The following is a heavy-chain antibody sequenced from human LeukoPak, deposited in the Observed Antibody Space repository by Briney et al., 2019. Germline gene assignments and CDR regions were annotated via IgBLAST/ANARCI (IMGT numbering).Heavy chain of an antibody. D-gene: IGHD3-10*01. CDR1: GVTLSPYG. Sequence: GGSLRLSCAASGVTLSPYGMHWVRQAPGKGLEWVAVISYEGGTQHYADSVKGRFIISRDNPRNTLYPQMNILRTEDTAVYYCAKEGTPQVSTWYDLWGQGTQVIVSS. CDR3: AKEGTPQVSTWYDL. CDR2: ISYEGGTQ. J-gene: IGHJ5*02. V-gene: IGHV3-30*18.